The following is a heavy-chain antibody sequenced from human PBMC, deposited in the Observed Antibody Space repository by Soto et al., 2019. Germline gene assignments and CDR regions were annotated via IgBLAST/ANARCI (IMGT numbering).Heavy chain of an antibody. V-gene: IGHV1-2*02. D-gene: IGHD1-1*01. J-gene: IGHJ5*02. CDR1: AYTFTDYY. CDR3: ARALPEIRMMEGGSFDP. CDR2: INPNSGGS. Sequence: ASVKVSCKASAYTFTDYYIHWVRQAPGQVLEWMGWINPNSGGSYFAQKFLGRVTMTRDTSITTAYMELSRLRSDDTAVYYCARALPEIRMMEGGSFDPWGQGTVVTVSS.